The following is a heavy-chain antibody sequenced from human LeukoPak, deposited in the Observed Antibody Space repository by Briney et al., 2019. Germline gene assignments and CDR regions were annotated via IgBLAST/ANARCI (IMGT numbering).Heavy chain of an antibody. CDR2: FDPEDGET. CDR1: GYTLTELS. Sequence: ASVKVSCKVSGYTLTELSMHWVRQAPGKGLEWMGGFDPEDGETIYAQKFQGRVTMTEDTSTDTAYMELSSLRSEDTAVYYCASGSPARPTDYYYYYGMDVWGQGTTVTVSS. J-gene: IGHJ6*02. CDR3: ASGSPARPTDYYYYYGMDV. V-gene: IGHV1-24*01. D-gene: IGHD3-3*01.